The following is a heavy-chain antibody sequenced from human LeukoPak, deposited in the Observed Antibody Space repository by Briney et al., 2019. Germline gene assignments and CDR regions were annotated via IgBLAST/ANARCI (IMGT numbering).Heavy chain of an antibody. J-gene: IGHJ3*02. CDR2: INHSGST. CDR3: ARSRGRRITMIVVVIHDAFDI. D-gene: IGHD3-22*01. Sequence: SETLSLTCAVYGGSFSGYYWSWIRQPPGKGLEWIGEINHSGSTNYNPSLKSRVTISVDTSKNQFSLKLSSVTAADTAEYYCARSRGRRITMIVVVIHDAFDIWGQGTMVTVSS. V-gene: IGHV4-34*01. CDR1: GGSFSGYY.